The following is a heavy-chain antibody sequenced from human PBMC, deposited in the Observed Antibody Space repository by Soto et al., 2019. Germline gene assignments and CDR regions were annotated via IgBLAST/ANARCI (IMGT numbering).Heavy chain of an antibody. CDR2: ISYDGSNK. D-gene: IGHD4-17*01. Sequence: LSXAASCFTFSSYAMHWVRHAPGKGLEWVAVISYDGSNKYYADSVKGRFTISRDNSKNTLYLQMNSLRAEDTAVYYCARDSEVHLTVRVPFDIWGQGTMVTVSS. CDR3: ARDSEVHLTVRVPFDI. V-gene: IGHV3-30-3*01. J-gene: IGHJ3*02. CDR1: CFTFSSYA.